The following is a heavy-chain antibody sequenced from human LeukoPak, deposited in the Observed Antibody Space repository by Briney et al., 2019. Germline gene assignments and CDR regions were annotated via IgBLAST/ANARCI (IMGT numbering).Heavy chain of an antibody. J-gene: IGHJ4*02. V-gene: IGHV1-2*02. CDR3: ARPSVSDYGDYAFDY. CDR1: GYTFTGYY. CDR2: INPNSGGT. Sequence: ASVKVSCKASGYTFTGYYMHWVRQAPGQGLEWMGWINPNSGGTNYAQKFQGRVTMTRDTSISTAYMELSRPRSDDTAVYYCARPSVSDYGDYAFDYWGQGTLVTVSS. D-gene: IGHD4-17*01.